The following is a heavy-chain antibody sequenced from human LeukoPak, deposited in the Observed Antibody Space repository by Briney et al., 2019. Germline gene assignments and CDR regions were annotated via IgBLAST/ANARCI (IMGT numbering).Heavy chain of an antibody. CDR3: AREGPRGNSQFDY. D-gene: IGHD2/OR15-2a*01. Sequence: QTGGSLRLSCAASGFTFSSYGMHWVRQAPGKGLEWVVLIWYDGSNKYYADSVKGRLTISRDNSKNTLYLQMNSLRAEDTAVYYCAREGPRGNSQFDYWGQGTLVTVSS. V-gene: IGHV3-33*01. J-gene: IGHJ4*02. CDR2: IWYDGSNK. CDR1: GFTFSSYG.